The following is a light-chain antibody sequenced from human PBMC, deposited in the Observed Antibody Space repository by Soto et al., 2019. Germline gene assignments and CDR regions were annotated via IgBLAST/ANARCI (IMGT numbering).Light chain of an antibody. CDR1: QSISSW. CDR2: KAS. CDR3: QQYNSFPT. Sequence: DIKMTQSPSTLSASVGDRVTITCRASQSISSWLAWYQQKPGKAPKLLIYKASSLESGVPSRFSGSGSGTEFTLTISSLQPDDLETYYCQQYNSFPTFGQGTKVEIK. J-gene: IGKJ1*01. V-gene: IGKV1-5*03.